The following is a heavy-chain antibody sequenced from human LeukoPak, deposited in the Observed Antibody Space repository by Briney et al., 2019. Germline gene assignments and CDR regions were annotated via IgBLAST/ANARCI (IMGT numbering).Heavy chain of an antibody. CDR1: GGSISSGGYY. J-gene: IGHJ4*02. D-gene: IGHD3-22*01. CDR2: IYYSGST. CDR3: ARVVYDSNFDY. Sequence: SETLSLTCTVSGGSISSGGYYWSWIRQHPGKGPEWIGYIYYSGSTYYNPSLKSRVTISVDTSKNQFSLKLSSVTAADTAVYYCARVVYDSNFDYWGQGTLVTVSS. V-gene: IGHV4-31*03.